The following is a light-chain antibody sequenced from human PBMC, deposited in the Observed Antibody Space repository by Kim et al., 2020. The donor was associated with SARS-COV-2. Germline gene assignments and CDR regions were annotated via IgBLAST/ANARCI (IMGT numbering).Light chain of an antibody. CDR1: QSISDY. Sequence: DIQMTQSPSTLSASVGDRVTITCRASQSISDYLAWYQQKPGKAPKLLIYKASNLESGVPSRFSGSGSGTEFTLTISSLQPDDFATYYCKQDNTYPWTFGQGTKVDIK. CDR2: KAS. V-gene: IGKV1-5*03. CDR3: KQDNTYPWT. J-gene: IGKJ1*01.